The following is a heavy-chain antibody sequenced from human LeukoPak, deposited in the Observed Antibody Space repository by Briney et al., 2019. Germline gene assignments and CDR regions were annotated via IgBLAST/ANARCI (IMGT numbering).Heavy chain of an antibody. J-gene: IGHJ4*02. Sequence: ASVKVSCKAFGYTFTSNYMHWVRQAPGQGPEWMGVISPSGGSTTYAQKFQGRVTLTRDMSTSTDYLELSSLRSEDTAVYYCAREMGIAYFDYWGQGTLVTVSS. CDR2: ISPSGGST. CDR1: GYTFTSNY. CDR3: AREMGIAYFDY. V-gene: IGHV1-46*01. D-gene: IGHD7-27*01.